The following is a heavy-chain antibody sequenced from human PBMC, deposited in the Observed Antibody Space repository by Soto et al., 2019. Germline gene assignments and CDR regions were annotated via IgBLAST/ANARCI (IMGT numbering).Heavy chain of an antibody. V-gene: IGHV4-30-4*01. CDR3: AGVSAVSAEHYFDF. J-gene: IGHJ4*02. Sequence: QVQLRESGPGLMRPSQTLSLTCTVSGASVTSTGYYLTWIRQSPGKVLEWLGNIFHNAHADYSPSLETRVSISFDSSKSQFSLKLNSLSAADTAIFFCAGVSAVSAEHYFDFGGQGALVTVSS. CDR2: IFHNAHA. D-gene: IGHD6-19*01. CDR1: GASVTSTGYY.